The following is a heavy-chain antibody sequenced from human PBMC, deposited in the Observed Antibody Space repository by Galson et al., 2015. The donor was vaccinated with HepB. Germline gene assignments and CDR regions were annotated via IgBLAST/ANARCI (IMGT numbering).Heavy chain of an antibody. J-gene: IGHJ6*02. V-gene: IGHV5-10-1*01. CDR1: GYSFTNYW. CDR3: ARLRGHDAYIGVYGMDV. Sequence: SCKGSGYSFTNYWISWVRQMPGKGLEWMGRVDPSDSYSDYSPSFQGHVSISVDKSISTAYLQWSSLKASDTAIYYCARLRGHDAYIGVYGMDVWGLGTTVTVSS. D-gene: IGHD5-24*01. CDR2: VDPSDSYS.